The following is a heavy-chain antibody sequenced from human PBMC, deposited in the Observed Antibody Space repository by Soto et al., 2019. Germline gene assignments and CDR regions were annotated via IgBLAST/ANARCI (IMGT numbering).Heavy chain of an antibody. D-gene: IGHD3-3*01. CDR1: GFTFSNVW. J-gene: IGHJ3*02. Sequence: EVQLVESGGGLVKPGGSLRLSCAASGFTFSNVWMTWIRQAPGKGLEWVGGIKRKTDGETTDYGAPVKGRFTVSRDDSKNTLYLQMNSLKTEDTGLYYCATSEWNDAFDIWGHGTMVTVSS. CDR2: IKRKTDGETT. CDR3: ATSEWNDAFDI. V-gene: IGHV3-15*01.